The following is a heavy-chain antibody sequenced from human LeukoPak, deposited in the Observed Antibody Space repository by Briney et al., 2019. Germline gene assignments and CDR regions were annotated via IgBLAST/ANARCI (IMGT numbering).Heavy chain of an antibody. Sequence: PGGSLRLSCAASGFTFSSYWMSWVRQAPRKGLEWVSSISSSSSYIYYADSVKGRFTISRDNAKNSLYLQMNTLRAEDTAVYYCARVNYRTTVTTRFSDYWGQGTLVTVPS. J-gene: IGHJ4*02. D-gene: IGHD4-17*01. V-gene: IGHV3-21*01. CDR3: ARVNYRTTVTTRFSDY. CDR1: GFTFSSYW. CDR2: ISSSSSYI.